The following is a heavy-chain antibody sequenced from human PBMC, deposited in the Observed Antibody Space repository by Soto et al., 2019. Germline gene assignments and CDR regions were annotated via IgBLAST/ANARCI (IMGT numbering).Heavy chain of an antibody. D-gene: IGHD3-10*01. CDR2: IYPNGNT. V-gene: IGHV4-59*01. CDR3: ARLYYVSGRPLMDV. J-gene: IGHJ6*02. Sequence: TSETLSLTCAVSGGSIRSYYWTWVRQPPGKGLEWIGYIYPNGNTKYNPSLKSRVTISVDTPKNQFSLKVGSVNAADTAVYYCARLYYVSGRPLMDVWGQGTTVTVSS. CDR1: GGSIRSYY.